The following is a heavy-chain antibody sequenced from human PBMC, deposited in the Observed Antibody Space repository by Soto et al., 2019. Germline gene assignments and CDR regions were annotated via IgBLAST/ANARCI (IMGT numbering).Heavy chain of an antibody. CDR1: GGSISNSANH. Sequence: QVQLQESGPGLMRPSQTLSLSCTVSGGSISNSANHWSWIRQHPGEGLEWIGYIYYSGGTYYSPSIKGRVTMSIDASKNQFSLKLSSVTAADTAVYYCAKGVRGVPNWFDPWGQGTLVTVSS. V-gene: IGHV4-31*03. CDR3: AKGVRGVPNWFDP. J-gene: IGHJ5*02. CDR2: IYYSGGT. D-gene: IGHD3-10*01.